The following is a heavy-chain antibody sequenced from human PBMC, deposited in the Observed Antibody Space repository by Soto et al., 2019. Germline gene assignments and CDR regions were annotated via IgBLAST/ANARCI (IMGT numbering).Heavy chain of an antibody. CDR1: GYTFTRYD. Sequence: ASAKVSCKDSGYTFTRYDISWVRQANGQGLEWMGWMNPNSGNTGYAQKFQGRVTMTRNTSISTAYMELSSLRSEDTAVYYCAREAVDTAMVGYYGMDVWGQGTTVTVS. J-gene: IGHJ6*02. CDR3: AREAVDTAMVGYYGMDV. CDR2: MNPNSGNT. V-gene: IGHV1-8*01. D-gene: IGHD5-18*01.